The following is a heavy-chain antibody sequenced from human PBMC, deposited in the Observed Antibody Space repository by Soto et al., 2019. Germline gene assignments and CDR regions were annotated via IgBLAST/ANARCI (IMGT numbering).Heavy chain of an antibody. V-gene: IGHV4-34*01. CDR2: INHSGST. CDR1: GGSFSGYY. CDR3: ARGRGQDYDILTGYYDFDY. Sequence: SETLSLTCAVYGGSFSGYYWSWIRQPPGKGLEWIGEINHSGSTNYNPSLKSRVTISVDTSKNQFSLKLSSVTAADTAVYYCARGRGQDYDILTGYYDFDYWGQGTLVTVSS. D-gene: IGHD3-9*01. J-gene: IGHJ4*02.